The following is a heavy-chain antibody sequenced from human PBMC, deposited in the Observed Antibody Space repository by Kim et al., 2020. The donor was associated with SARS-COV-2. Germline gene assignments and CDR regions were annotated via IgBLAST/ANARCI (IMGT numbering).Heavy chain of an antibody. J-gene: IGHJ6*02. V-gene: IGHV4-59*01. Sequence: PSLKNRVTISVDTSKNQFSLRLSSVTAADTAVYYCARERGYYYFYGMDVWGQGTTVTVSS. CDR3: ARERGYYYFYGMDV.